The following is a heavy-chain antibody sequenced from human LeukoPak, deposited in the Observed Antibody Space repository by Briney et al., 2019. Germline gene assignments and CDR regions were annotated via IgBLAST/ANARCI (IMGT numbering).Heavy chain of an antibody. CDR2: IYYSGST. CDR3: ARDAAHYYGSGSYDYNWFDP. Sequence: PSETLSLTCAVSGGSISSGGYSWSWIRQPPGKGLEWIGYIYYSGSTYYNPSLKSRVTISVDTSKNQFSLKLSSVTAADTAVYYCARDAAHYYGSGSYDYNWFDPWGQGTLVTVSS. J-gene: IGHJ5*02. CDR1: GGSISSGGYS. D-gene: IGHD3-10*01. V-gene: IGHV4-30-4*07.